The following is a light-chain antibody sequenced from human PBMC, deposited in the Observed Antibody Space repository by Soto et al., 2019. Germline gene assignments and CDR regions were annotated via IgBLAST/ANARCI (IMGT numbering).Light chain of an antibody. J-gene: IGKJ4*01. V-gene: IGKV4-1*01. CDR3: QQYYTLPLT. CDR1: QTVLHSSNNKNY. Sequence: DNVMTQSPDSLGVSLGERATINCKSSQTVLHSSNNKNYLAWYQQKPGQPPKLLLSWASARESGVPERFSGSGSGTLFTLSISSLQAEDVAVYYCQQYYTLPLTFGGGTKVEIK. CDR2: WAS.